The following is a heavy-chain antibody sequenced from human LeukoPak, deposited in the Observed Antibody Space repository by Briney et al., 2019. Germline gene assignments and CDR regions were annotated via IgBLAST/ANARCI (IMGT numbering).Heavy chain of an antibody. CDR3: ARETDNSGYDY. V-gene: IGHV3-33*08. CDR2: IWYDGSNK. D-gene: IGHD3-22*01. J-gene: IGHJ4*02. CDR1: GFTFSSYA. Sequence: GGSLRLSCAASGFTFSSYAMSWVRQAPGKGLEWVAVIWYDGSNKYYADSVKGRFTISRDNSKNTLYLQMNSLRAEDTAVYYCARETDNSGYDYWGQGTLVTVSS.